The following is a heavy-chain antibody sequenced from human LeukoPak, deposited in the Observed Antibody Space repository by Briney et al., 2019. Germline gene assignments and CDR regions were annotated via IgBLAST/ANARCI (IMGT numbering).Heavy chain of an antibody. V-gene: IGHV1-2*06. Sequence: ASVKVSCKASGYTFTGYYMHWVRQAPGQGLEWMGRINPNSGGTNYAQKFQGRVTMTRDTSISTAYMELSRLRSEDTAVYYCARDPEYSSAAFDIWGQGTMVTVSS. CDR1: GYTFTGYY. J-gene: IGHJ3*02. D-gene: IGHD2-21*01. CDR3: ARDPEYSSAAFDI. CDR2: INPNSGGT.